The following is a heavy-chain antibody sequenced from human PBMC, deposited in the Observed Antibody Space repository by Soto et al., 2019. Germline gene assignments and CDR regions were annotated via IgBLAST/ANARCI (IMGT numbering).Heavy chain of an antibody. J-gene: IGHJ6*02. V-gene: IGHV3-30-3*01. CDR3: ASPQRPIWSGYFTSGYYGMDV. Sequence: PGGSLRLSCAASGFTFSSYAMHWVRQAPGKGLEWVAVISYDGSNKYYADSVKGRFTISRDNSKNTLYLQMNSLRAEDTAVYYCASPQRPIWSGYFTSGYYGMDVWGQGTTVTVSS. CDR1: GFTFSSYA. D-gene: IGHD3-3*01. CDR2: ISYDGSNK.